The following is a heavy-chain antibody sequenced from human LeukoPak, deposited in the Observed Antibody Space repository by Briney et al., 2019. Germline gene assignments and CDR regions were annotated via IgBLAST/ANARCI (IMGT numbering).Heavy chain of an antibody. Sequence: PSETLSLTCTVSGGSISTSSHYWGWIRQPPGKGLEWIGSGYYSGSTHYSPSLKSRVTISVDTSKNQFSLNLSSMTAADTAVYYCARDFDSWGQGTLVTVSS. CDR2: GYYSGST. J-gene: IGHJ4*02. CDR1: GGSISTSSHY. CDR3: ARDFDS. V-gene: IGHV4-39*02.